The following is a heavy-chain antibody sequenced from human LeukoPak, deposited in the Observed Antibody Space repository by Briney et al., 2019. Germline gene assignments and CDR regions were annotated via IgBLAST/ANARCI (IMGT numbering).Heavy chain of an antibody. CDR3: YYRVTSGYLT. CDR2: IYSDNT. CDR1: GFTVSSNS. V-gene: IGHV3-53*01. D-gene: IGHD3-22*01. J-gene: IGHJ4*02. Sequence: PGGSLRLSCTVSGFTVSSNSMSWVRQAPGKGLEWVSFIYSDNTHYSDSVKGRFTISRDNSKNTLYLQMNSLRAEDTAVYYCYYRVTSGYLTWGQGTLVAVSS.